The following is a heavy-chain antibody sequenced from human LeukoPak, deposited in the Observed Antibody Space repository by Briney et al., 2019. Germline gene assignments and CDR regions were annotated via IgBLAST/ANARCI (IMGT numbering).Heavy chain of an antibody. CDR3: ARDRSSWYYPDGYYFDY. J-gene: IGHJ4*02. V-gene: IGHV1-69*01. Sequence: VASVKVSCKASGGTFSSYAISWVRQAPGQGLEWMGGIIPIFGTANYAQKFQGRVTITADESTSTAYMELSSLRSEDTAVYYCARDRSSWYYPDGYYFDYWGQGTLVTVSS. CDR2: IIPIFGTA. D-gene: IGHD6-13*01. CDR1: GGTFSSYA.